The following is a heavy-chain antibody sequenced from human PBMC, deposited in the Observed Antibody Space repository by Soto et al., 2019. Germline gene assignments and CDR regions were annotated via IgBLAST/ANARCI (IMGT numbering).Heavy chain of an antibody. Sequence: QTLSLTCAISGDTVSSNSAAWTLIRQSPSRGLEWLGKTYYRSKWYNEYAVSVKSRISINADTSKNQFSLQLDSVTPEDTAVYYCARGGYSMDVWGQGTTVTVSS. V-gene: IGHV6-1*01. CDR1: GDTVSSNSAA. J-gene: IGHJ6*02. CDR3: ARGGYSMDV. CDR2: TYYRSKWYN.